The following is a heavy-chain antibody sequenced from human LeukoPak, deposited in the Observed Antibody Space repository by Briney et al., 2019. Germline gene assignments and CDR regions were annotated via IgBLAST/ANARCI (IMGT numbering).Heavy chain of an antibody. J-gene: IGHJ5*02. CDR1: GGSISSYY. CDR2: IYYSGST. CDR3: ARGDSSGWSDWFDP. D-gene: IGHD6-19*01. Sequence: SETLSLTCTVSGGSISSYYWSWIRQPPGKGLEWIGYIYYSGSTNYNPSLKSRVTISVDTSKNQFSLKLSSVTAADTAVYYCARGDSSGWSDWFDPWGQGTLVTVSS. V-gene: IGHV4-59*01.